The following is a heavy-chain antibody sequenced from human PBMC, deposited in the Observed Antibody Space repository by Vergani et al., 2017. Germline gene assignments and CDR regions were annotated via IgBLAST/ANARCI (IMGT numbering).Heavy chain of an antibody. J-gene: IGHJ6*02. Sequence: QVQLQQSGPGLVKPSQTLSLTCAISGDSVSSNSAAWNWIRQSPSRGLEWLGRTYYRSKWYNDYAVSVKSRITINPDTSKNQFSLQLNSVTPEDTAVYYCAKEFGDCSGGSCYLGYYYYGMDVWGQGTTVTVSS. CDR1: GDSVSSNSAA. D-gene: IGHD2-15*01. V-gene: IGHV6-1*01. CDR3: AKEFGDCSGGSCYLGYYYYGMDV. CDR2: TYYRSKWYN.